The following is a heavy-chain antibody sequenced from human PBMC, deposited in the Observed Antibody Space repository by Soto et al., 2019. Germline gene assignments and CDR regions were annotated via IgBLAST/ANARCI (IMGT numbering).Heavy chain of an antibody. CDR3: AKHNSGNYHGGFDS. CDR2: ISVSDAFI. Sequence: VSLRLSCAASGFNVGAFAVNWVREAPGKGLEWVSGISVSDAFIYYADSVRGRFSISRDASENILYLQMNSLRAEDTAFYYCAKHNSGNYHGGFDSWGQGALVTVSS. D-gene: IGHD1-26*01. V-gene: IGHV3-23*01. CDR1: GFNVGAFA. J-gene: IGHJ4*02.